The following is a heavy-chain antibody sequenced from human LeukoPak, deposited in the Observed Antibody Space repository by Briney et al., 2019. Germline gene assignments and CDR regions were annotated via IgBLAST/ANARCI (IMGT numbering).Heavy chain of an antibody. D-gene: IGHD3-10*01. CDR3: ARDRFRLGFGELFLTGPFDY. V-gene: IGHV3-30*04. CDR2: ISYDGSNK. CDR1: GFTFSSYA. Sequence: GGSLRLSCAASGFTFSSYAMHWVRQAPGKGLEWVAVISYDGSNKYYADSVKGRFTISRDNSKNTLYLQMNSLRAEDTAVYYYARDRFRLGFGELFLTGPFDYWGQGTLVTVSS. J-gene: IGHJ4*02.